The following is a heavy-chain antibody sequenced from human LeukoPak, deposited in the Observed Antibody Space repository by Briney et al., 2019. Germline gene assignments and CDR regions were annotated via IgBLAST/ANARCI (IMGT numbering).Heavy chain of an antibody. Sequence: GASVKVSCKASGYTFINYGISWVRQAPGQGLEWMGWINPNSGGTNSAQKFQGRVTMTRDTSISTAYMELSRLRSDDTAVYYCATNPRIMRGFNNWGQGTLVTVSS. J-gene: IGHJ4*02. CDR1: GYTFINYG. V-gene: IGHV1-2*02. D-gene: IGHD3-16*01. CDR3: ATNPRIMRGFNN. CDR2: INPNSGGT.